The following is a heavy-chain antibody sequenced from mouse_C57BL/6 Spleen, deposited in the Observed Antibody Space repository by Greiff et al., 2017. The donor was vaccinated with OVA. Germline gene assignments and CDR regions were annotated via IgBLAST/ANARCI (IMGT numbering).Heavy chain of an antibody. Sequence: QVQLQQSGAELARPGASVKLSCKASGYTFTSYGISWVKQRTGQGLEWIGEIYPRSGNTYYNEKFKGKATLSADKSSSTAYMELRSLTSEDSAVYFCAREGGLLPFYYFDYWGQGTTLTVSS. CDR1: GYTFTSYG. CDR3: AREGGLLPFYYFDY. V-gene: IGHV1-81*01. D-gene: IGHD2-3*01. CDR2: IYPRSGNT. J-gene: IGHJ2*01.